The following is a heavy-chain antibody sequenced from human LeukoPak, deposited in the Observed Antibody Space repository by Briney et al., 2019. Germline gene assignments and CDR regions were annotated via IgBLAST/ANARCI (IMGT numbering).Heavy chain of an antibody. CDR3: ARHRDYYDSSGYYELDY. J-gene: IGHJ4*02. V-gene: IGHV4-38-2*01. CDR1: GYSISSGYY. CDR2: IYHSGST. D-gene: IGHD3-22*01. Sequence: SETLSLTCAVSGYSISSGYYWGWTRQPPGKGLEWIGSIYHSGSTYYNPSLKSRVTISVDTSKNQFSLKLSSVTAADTAVYYCARHRDYYDSSGYYELDYWGQGTLVTVSS.